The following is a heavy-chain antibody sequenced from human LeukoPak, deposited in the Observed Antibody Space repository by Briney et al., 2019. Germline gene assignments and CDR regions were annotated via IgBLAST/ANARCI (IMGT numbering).Heavy chain of an antibody. J-gene: IGHJ6*02. CDR2: INWSSGNI. V-gene: IGHV3-9*01. Sequence: GRSLRLSCAASGFTFDGYAMHWVRQAPGKGLEWVSGINWSSGNICYADSVRGRFTISSDNAKNSLYLQMNSLRPEDKALYYCAKGIAAAGPYYYYGMDVWGQGTTVTVSS. D-gene: IGHD6-13*01. CDR1: GFTFDGYA. CDR3: AKGIAAAGPYYYYGMDV.